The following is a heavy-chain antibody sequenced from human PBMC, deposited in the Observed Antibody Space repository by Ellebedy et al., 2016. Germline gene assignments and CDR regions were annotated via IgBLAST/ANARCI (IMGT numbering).Heavy chain of an antibody. CDR3: ARDQGHCSGGSCYTAWFDP. V-gene: IGHV3-53*01. CDR2: IFSDGNT. D-gene: IGHD2-15*01. J-gene: IGHJ5*02. Sequence: GGSLRLSCAASGFTVSTNYMKWVRQAPGKGLEWVSAIFSDGNTYYADSVKGRFTISRDNSKNTLYLQMNSLRAEDTAVYYCARDQGHCSGGSCYTAWFDPWGQGTLVTVSS. CDR1: GFTVSTNY.